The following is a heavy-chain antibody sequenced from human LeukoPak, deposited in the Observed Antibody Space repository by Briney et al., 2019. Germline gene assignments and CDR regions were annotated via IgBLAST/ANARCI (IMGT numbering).Heavy chain of an antibody. Sequence: GRSLRLSCAASGFTFSSYGMHWGRQAPGKGLEWVAVISYDGSNKYYADSVKGRFTISRDNSKNTLYLQMNSLRAEDTAVYYCAKDMVSDSYGHFLYYYYYGMDVWGQGTTVTVSS. CDR2: ISYDGSNK. CDR3: AKDMVSDSYGHFLYYYYYGMDV. D-gene: IGHD5-18*01. V-gene: IGHV3-30*18. CDR1: GFTFSSYG. J-gene: IGHJ6*02.